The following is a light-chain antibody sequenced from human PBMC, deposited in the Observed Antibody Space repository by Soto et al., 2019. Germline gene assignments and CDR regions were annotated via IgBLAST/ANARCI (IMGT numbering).Light chain of an antibody. V-gene: IGKV1-17*03. CDR1: RAIGDR. CDR3: LQHNIYPRT. J-gene: IGKJ1*01. CDR2: TAS. Sequence: DIQMSQSPSALSAVVGDRVTITCRASRAIGDRLAWFQQKPGKAPRFLIQTASNLQGGVPSRFSGSGSGTEFILSINSLQPEDIATYYCLQHNIYPRTFGQGTKV.